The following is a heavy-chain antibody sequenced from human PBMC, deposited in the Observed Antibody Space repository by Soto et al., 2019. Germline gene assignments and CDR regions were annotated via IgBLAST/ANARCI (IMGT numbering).Heavy chain of an antibody. Sequence: SVKVSCKASGGTFSSYAISWVRQAPGQGLEWMGGIIPIFGTANYAQKFQGRVTITTDESTSTAYMELSSLRSEDTAVYYCARDGDYVSKDFDYWGQGTLVTVSS. CDR3: ARDGDYVSKDFDY. CDR2: IIPIFGTA. D-gene: IGHD4-17*01. J-gene: IGHJ4*02. V-gene: IGHV1-69*05. CDR1: GGTFSSYA.